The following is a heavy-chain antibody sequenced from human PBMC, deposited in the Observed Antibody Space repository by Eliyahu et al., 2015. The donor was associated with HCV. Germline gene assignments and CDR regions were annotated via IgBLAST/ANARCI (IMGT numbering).Heavy chain of an antibody. CDR2: ISWDGGST. CDR3: AKAKDVLRFLRGMDV. D-gene: IGHD3-3*01. J-gene: IGHJ6*02. V-gene: IGHV3-43D*03. CDR1: XFXFXXYA. Sequence: EVQLVESGGVVVQPGGSLRLSCAASXFXFXXYAMHWVRQXPGKGLEWVSLISWDGGSTYYADSVKGRFTISRDNSKNSLYLQMNSLRAEDTALYYCAKAKDVLRFLRGMDVWGQGTTVTVSS.